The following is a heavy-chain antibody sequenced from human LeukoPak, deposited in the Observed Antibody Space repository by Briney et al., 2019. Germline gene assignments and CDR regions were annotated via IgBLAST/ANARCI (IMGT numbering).Heavy chain of an antibody. CDR1: GFTFTSYS. Sequence: GGSLRLSCAASGFTFTSYSMNWVRQAPGRGLEWVSSIRFTGSYIYYADSVKGRFTISRDDAKNLLSLQMISLRVEDTAVYYCARAGPRRDGYNNDYWGQGTLVTVSS. J-gene: IGHJ4*02. V-gene: IGHV3-21*01. CDR3: ARAGPRRDGYNNDY. D-gene: IGHD5-24*01. CDR2: IRFTGSYI.